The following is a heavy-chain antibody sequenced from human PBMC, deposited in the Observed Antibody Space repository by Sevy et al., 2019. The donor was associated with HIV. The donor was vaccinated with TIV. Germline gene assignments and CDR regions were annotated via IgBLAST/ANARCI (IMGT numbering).Heavy chain of an antibody. V-gene: IGHV3-30*02. CDR1: GFSFSNYG. CDR2: ISNDGSNK. J-gene: IGHJ4*02. CDR3: AKNFWTGYYVPLGY. Sequence: GGSLRLSCAASGFSFSNYGMHWVRQAPGMGLEWVAFISNDGSNKYYADSVKGRFTISRDNSQNTLYLQVNNLRPDDTAVFYCAKNFWTGYYVPLGYWGQGTLVTVSS. D-gene: IGHD3-3*01.